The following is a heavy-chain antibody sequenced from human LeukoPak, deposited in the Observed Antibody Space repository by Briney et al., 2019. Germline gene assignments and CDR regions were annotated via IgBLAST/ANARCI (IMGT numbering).Heavy chain of an antibody. Sequence: GASVKVSCKASGYTFTSYYMHWVRQAPGQGLEGMGWINPNSGGTNYAQKFQGRVTMTRDTSISTAYMELSSLRHDDLAVYYCARGRGTSGSNGDFYYYYYMDVWGKGTTVTVSS. D-gene: IGHD2-15*01. J-gene: IGHJ6*03. CDR3: ARGRGTSGSNGDFYYYYYMDV. CDR1: GYTFTSYY. V-gene: IGHV1-2*02. CDR2: INPNSGGT.